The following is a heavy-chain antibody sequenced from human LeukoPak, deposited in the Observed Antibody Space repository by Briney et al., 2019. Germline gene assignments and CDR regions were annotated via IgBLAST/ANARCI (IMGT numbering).Heavy chain of an antibody. J-gene: IGHJ4*02. D-gene: IGHD3-22*01. Sequence: GGSVSHPRAPSGFTFSNYWMHGVRPAPGKGLVCVSRINTDGGSTTYADSVKGRFTTSRDNAKNTLYLQMNSLRDEDTAVYYCARVFYDSSGYRPCDYWGQGTLVTVSS. CDR3: ARVFYDSSGYRPCDY. CDR2: INTDGGST. V-gene: IGHV3-74*01. CDR1: GFTFSNYW.